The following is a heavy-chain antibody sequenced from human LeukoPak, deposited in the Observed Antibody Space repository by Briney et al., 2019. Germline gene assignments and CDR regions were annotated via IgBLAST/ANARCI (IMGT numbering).Heavy chain of an antibody. CDR1: GGSISSGDYY. CDR3: ARGVDYGGNPGDY. Sequence: SETLSLTCTVSGGSISSGDYYWSWIRQPPGKGLEWIGYIYYSGSTYYNPSLKSRVTISVDTSKNQFSLKLGSVTAADTAVYYCARGVDYGGNPGDYWGQGTLVTVSS. V-gene: IGHV4-30-4*01. J-gene: IGHJ4*02. D-gene: IGHD4-23*01. CDR2: IYYSGST.